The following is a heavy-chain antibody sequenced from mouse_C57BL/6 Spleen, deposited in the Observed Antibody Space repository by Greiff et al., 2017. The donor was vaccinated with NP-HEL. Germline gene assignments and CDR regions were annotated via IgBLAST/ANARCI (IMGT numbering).Heavy chain of an antibody. J-gene: IGHJ3*01. CDR2: ISSGSSTI. CDR3: ATRLRLAY. CDR1: GFTFSDYG. Sequence: EVKLMESGGGLVKPGGSLKLSCAASGFTFSDYGMHWVRQAPEKGLEWVAYISSGSSTIYYADTVKGRFTISRDNAKNTLFLQMTSLRSEDTAMYYCATRLRLAYWGQGTLVTVSA. V-gene: IGHV5-17*01. D-gene: IGHD2-4*01.